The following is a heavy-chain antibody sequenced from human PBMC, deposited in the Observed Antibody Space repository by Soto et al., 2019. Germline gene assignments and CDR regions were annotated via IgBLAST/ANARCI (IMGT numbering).Heavy chain of an antibody. V-gene: IGHV3-66*01. Sequence: GGSLRLSCAASGFTVSSNYMSWVRQAPGKGLEWVSVIYSGGSTYYADSVKGRFTISRDNSKNTLYLQMNSLRAEDTAVYYCARDIVLMVYADPADYWGQGTLVTVSS. CDR2: IYSGGST. J-gene: IGHJ4*02. D-gene: IGHD2-8*01. CDR3: ARDIVLMVYADPADY. CDR1: GFTVSSNY.